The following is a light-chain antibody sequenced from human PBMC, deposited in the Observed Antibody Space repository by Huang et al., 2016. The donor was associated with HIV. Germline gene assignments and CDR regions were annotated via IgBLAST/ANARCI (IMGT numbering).Light chain of an antibody. CDR1: PRLNKF. J-gene: IGKJ4*01. CDR2: NAT. Sequence: IVLTQSPATLSLSPGERATLSCRASPRLNKFLAWYQQKPGQAPRLLSYNATDRATGVPARFSGGGSGTDFTLTITDLKAEDFAIYYWQQRSSSLTFGGGTKVEIK. V-gene: IGKV3-11*01. CDR3: QQRSSSLT.